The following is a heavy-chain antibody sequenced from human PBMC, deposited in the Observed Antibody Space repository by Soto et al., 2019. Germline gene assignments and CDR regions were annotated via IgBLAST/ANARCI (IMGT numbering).Heavy chain of an antibody. CDR1: GYSFTTYG. CDR3: ARGRGSSSWYEISHYFDS. J-gene: IGHJ4*02. D-gene: IGHD6-13*01. CDR2: ISAYSGHT. Sequence: VQLVQSGAELKKSGASVKVSCQTSGYSFTTYGTAWVRQAPGQGLEWIGWISAYSGHTNYAQDFQGRVTMNTDTSTSTAYMELRSLRSDDTAVYYCARGRGSSSWYEISHYFDSWGQGTPVTVSS. V-gene: IGHV1-18*01.